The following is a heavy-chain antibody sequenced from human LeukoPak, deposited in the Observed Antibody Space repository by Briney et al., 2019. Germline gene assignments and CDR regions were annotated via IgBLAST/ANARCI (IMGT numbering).Heavy chain of an antibody. CDR2: ISYDGSNK. CDR1: GFTFSSYG. V-gene: IGHV3-30*18. D-gene: IGHD4-23*01. Sequence: PGGSLRLSCAASGFTFSSYGMHWVRQAPGKGLEWVAVISYDGSNKYYADSVKGRFTISRDNSKNTLYLQMNSLRAEDTAVYYCAKYGGKPYWGQGTLVTVSS. CDR3: AKYGGKPY. J-gene: IGHJ4*02.